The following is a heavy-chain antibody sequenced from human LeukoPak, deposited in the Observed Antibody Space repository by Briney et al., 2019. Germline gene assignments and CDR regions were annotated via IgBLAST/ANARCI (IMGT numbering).Heavy chain of an antibody. Sequence: EASVKVSCKASGGTFSSYAISWVRQAPGQGLEWMGGVIPIFGTANYAQKFQGRVTITADKSTSTAYMELSSLRSEDTAVYYCARTLNSRGDDAFDIWGQGTMVTVSS. V-gene: IGHV1-69*06. CDR2: VIPIFGTA. CDR3: ARTLNSRGDDAFDI. CDR1: GGTFSSYA. D-gene: IGHD6-13*01. J-gene: IGHJ3*02.